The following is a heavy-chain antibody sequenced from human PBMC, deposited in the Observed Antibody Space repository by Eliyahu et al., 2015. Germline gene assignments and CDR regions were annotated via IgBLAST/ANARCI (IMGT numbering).Heavy chain of an antibody. V-gene: IGHV4-39*01. CDR1: GGPISSASCY. J-gene: IGHJ6*04. Sequence: QLQLQESGPGLVKPSETLSLTCTVSGGPISSASCYWGWIRQPPGKGLEWIGSIFYSRGTYYNPSLKSRVTISADTSKNQFSLTLSSVTAADTAVYYCARRVPGSPVDVWGKGTTVIVSS. CDR2: IFYSRGT. D-gene: IGHD3-3*01. CDR3: ARRVPGSPVDV.